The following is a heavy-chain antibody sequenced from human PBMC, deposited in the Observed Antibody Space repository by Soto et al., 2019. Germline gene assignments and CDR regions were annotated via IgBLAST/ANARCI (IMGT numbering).Heavy chain of an antibody. D-gene: IGHD2-8*01. CDR3: TRVLAPRYCTNGVCYTLSWFDP. CDR1: GGTFSSYA. J-gene: IGHJ5*02. Sequence: SVKVSCKASGGTFSSYAISWVRQAPGQGLEWMGGIIPIFGTANYAQKFQGRVTITADESTSTAYMELSSLRSEDTAVYYCTRVLAPRYCTNGVCYTLSWFDPWGRGTLVTVSS. CDR2: IIPIFGTA. V-gene: IGHV1-69*13.